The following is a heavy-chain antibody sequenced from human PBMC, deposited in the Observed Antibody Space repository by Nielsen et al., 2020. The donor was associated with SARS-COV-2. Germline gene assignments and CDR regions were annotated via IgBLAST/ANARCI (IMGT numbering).Heavy chain of an antibody. J-gene: IGHJ6*02. CDR1: GFTFDDYG. CDR2: ISWNSNNM. V-gene: IGHV3-20*04. Sequence: GESLKISCAASGFTFDDYGMSWVRQVPGKGLEWVSSISWNSNNMAYADSVKGRFTISRDNSKNTLFLQMSSLRAEDTAVYYCARDLIDGVVYSNYGMDVWGQGTTVTVSS. CDR3: ARDLIDGVVYSNYGMDV. D-gene: IGHD3-3*01.